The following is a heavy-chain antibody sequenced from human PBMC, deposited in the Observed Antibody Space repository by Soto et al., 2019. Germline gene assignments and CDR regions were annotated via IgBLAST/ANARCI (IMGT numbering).Heavy chain of an antibody. V-gene: IGHV2-5*02. CDR3: AHIVVAGLGYYFDY. J-gene: IGHJ4*02. Sequence: QITLKESGPTLVKPKQTLTLTCTFYGFALSSTRMAVGWIRQPPGKALEWLARIYWDDDKRYSPFLKRRLTITTDTSKNQVVLTMSNMDTVDTARYYCAHIVVAGLGYYFDYWGQGTLVTVSS. CDR2: IYWDDDK. D-gene: IGHD6-19*01. CDR1: GFALSSTRMA.